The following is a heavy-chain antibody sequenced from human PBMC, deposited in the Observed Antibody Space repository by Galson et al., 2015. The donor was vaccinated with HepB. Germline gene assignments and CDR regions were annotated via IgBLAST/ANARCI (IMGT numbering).Heavy chain of an antibody. CDR2: IFSNDEK. CDR1: GFSLSTSEVG. D-gene: IGHD2-15*01. V-gene: IGHV2-26*01. J-gene: IGHJ4*02. CDR3: ARSYCSGGSCYLLFDY. Sequence: PALVKPTQTLTLTCTFSGFSLSTSEVGVGWIRQPPGKALEWLAHIFSNDEKSYSTSLKSRLTISKDTSKSQVVLTMTNMDPVDTATYYCARSYCSGGSCYLLFDYWGQGTLVTVSS.